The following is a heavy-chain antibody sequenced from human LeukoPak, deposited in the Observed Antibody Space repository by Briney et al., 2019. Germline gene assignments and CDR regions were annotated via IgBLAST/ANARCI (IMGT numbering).Heavy chain of an antibody. CDR3: ARSPLRYFDWSRWFDP. D-gene: IGHD3-9*01. CDR2: INHSGST. J-gene: IGHJ5*02. CDR1: GGSFSGYY. V-gene: IGHV4-34*01. Sequence: SETLSRTCAVYGGSFSGYYWSWIRQPPGKGLEWIGEINHSGSTNYNPSLKSRVTISVDTSKNQFSLKLSSVTAADTAVYYCARSPLRYFDWSRWFDPWGQGTLVTVSS.